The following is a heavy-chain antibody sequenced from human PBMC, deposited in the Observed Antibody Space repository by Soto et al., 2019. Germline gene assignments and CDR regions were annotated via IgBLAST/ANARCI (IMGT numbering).Heavy chain of an antibody. V-gene: IGHV3-49*03. Sequence: PGGSLRLSCTASGFTLGDYAMSWYRQAPGKGLEWVGFIRSKAYGGTTEYAASVKGRFTISRDDSKSIAYLQMNSLKTEDTAVYYCTRVGVWSGYHKNRFDYWGQGTLVTVSS. CDR3: TRVGVWSGYHKNRFDY. CDR2: IRSKAYGGTT. CDR1: GFTLGDYA. D-gene: IGHD3-3*01. J-gene: IGHJ4*02.